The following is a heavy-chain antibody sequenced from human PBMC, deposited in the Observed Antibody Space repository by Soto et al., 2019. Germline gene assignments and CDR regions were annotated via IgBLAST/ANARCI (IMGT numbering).Heavy chain of an antibody. D-gene: IGHD5-18*01. V-gene: IGHV1-46*01. CDR3: ARAYNYGKGY. J-gene: IGHJ4*02. CDR1: GYTLTNYY. Sequence: ASVKVSCKASGYTLTNYYMHWVRQAPGQGLEWMGTINPSGGNTNYAQKFRGRVAITRDTSTSTVHMELSTLRSEDTAVYYCARAYNYGKGYWGQGTLVTVSS. CDR2: INPSGGNT.